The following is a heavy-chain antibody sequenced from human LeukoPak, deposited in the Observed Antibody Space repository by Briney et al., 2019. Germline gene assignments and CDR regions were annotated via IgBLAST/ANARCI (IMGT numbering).Heavy chain of an antibody. CDR1: GFTFSSYW. J-gene: IGHJ4*02. CDR2: INRDGSST. D-gene: IGHD1/OR15-1a*01. CDR3: ARGRLWNIDY. Sequence: PGGSLRLSCAASGFTFSSYWMHWVRQAPGKGLVWASRINRDGSSTTYADSVKGRVTISRDNTKNTVYLQMNSLRAEDTAVYYCARGRLWNIDYWGQGTLVTVSS. V-gene: IGHV3-74*01.